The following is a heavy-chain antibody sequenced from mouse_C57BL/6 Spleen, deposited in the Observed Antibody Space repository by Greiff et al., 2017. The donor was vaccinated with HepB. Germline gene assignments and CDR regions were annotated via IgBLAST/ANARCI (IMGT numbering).Heavy chain of an antibody. D-gene: IGHD2-4*01. V-gene: IGHV3-6*01. Sequence: DVQLQESGPGLVKPSQSLSLTCSVTGYSITSGYYWNWIRQFPGNKLEWMGYISYDGSNNYNPSLKNRISITRDTSKNQFFLKLNSVTTEDTATYYCAREGYDYDGLYFDYWGQGTTLTVSS. CDR3: AREGYDYDGLYFDY. CDR2: ISYDGSN. CDR1: GYSITSGYY. J-gene: IGHJ2*01.